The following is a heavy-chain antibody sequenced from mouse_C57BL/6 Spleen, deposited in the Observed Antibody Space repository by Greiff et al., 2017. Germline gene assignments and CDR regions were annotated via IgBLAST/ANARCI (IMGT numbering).Heavy chain of an antibody. CDR1: GYTFTDYE. Sequence: SGAELVRPGASVTLSCKASGYTFTDYEMHWVKQTPVHGLEWIGAIDPETGGTAYNQKFKGKAILTADKSSSTAYMELRSLTSEDSAVYYCTRRDYYGSSHYFDYWGQGTTLTVSS. CDR3: TRRDYYGSSHYFDY. J-gene: IGHJ2*01. D-gene: IGHD1-1*01. CDR2: IDPETGGT. V-gene: IGHV1-15*01.